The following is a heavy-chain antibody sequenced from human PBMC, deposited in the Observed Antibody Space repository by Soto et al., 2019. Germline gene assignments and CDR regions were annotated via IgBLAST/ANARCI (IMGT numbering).Heavy chain of an antibody. CDR2: VYNSGST. V-gene: IGHV4-59*01. Sequence: SETLHLTCTGFSGSISSYYWSWVRRPQGKGLEWIGYVYNSGSTTYSPSFKSRVTISPEPSRNQFSLKLTSVTAADTAVYYCARERGGSYGAFDICGQGTIVTVSS. D-gene: IGHD1-26*01. CDR1: SGSISSYY. CDR3: ARERGGSYGAFDI. J-gene: IGHJ3*02.